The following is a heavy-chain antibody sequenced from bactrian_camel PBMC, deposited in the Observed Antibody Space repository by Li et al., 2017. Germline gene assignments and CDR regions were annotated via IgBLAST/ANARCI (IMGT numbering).Heavy chain of an antibody. CDR2: IYSDGGRT. CDR3: ATPVGGNYNKCFAS. CDR1: GFTFSTFV. J-gene: IGHJ6*01. V-gene: IGHV3S31*01. Sequence: VQLVESGGGLVQPGGSLRLSCAASGFTFSTFVMSWVRQAPGKGPEWVSGIYSDGGRTQYADSVKGRFTISRDGAKTTFYLQMNSLKAEDTALYYCATPVGGNYNKCFASWGQGTQVTVS. D-gene: IGHD2*01.